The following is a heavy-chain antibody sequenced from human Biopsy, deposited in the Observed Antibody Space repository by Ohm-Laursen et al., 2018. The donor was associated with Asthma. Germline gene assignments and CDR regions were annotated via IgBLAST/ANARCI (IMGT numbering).Heavy chain of an antibody. J-gene: IGHJ6*02. V-gene: IGHV1-69*13. D-gene: IGHD6-19*01. Sequence: ASVKVSCKAPGGTFSNFAISWVRQAPGQGLEWLGGIMTVFGTTNYAQKFQGRVTITADESTSTAYMEVTSLRSEDTAIYYCARCQVGYSSGWSLLLKKIYYSGMDVWGQGTAITVSS. CDR3: ARCQVGYSSGWSLLLKKIYYSGMDV. CDR1: GGTFSNFA. CDR2: IMTVFGTT.